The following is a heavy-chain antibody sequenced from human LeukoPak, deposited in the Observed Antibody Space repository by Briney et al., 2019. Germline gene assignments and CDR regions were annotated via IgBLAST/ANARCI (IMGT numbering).Heavy chain of an antibody. CDR3: ARDRGGYDSAYYFDY. V-gene: IGHV3-48*04. Sequence: GGSLRLSCAASGVTFSNYSMNWVRQAPGKGLEWVSYISSSSSTMYYPDSVRGRFTISRDNAKNSLYLQMSSLRAEDMAVYYCARDRGGYDSAYYFDYWGQGTLVTVSS. CDR1: GVTFSNYS. J-gene: IGHJ4*02. CDR2: ISSSSSTM. D-gene: IGHD5-12*01.